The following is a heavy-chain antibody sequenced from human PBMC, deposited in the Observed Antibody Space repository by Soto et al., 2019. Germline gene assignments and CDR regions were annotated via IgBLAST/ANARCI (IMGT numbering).Heavy chain of an antibody. J-gene: IGHJ4*02. CDR3: ARELSRGWELDY. D-gene: IGHD6-19*01. CDR2: FSSVGSNE. Sequence: GGSLRLSCAASGFTFSSYSMHWVRQAPGKGLEWVAVFSSVGSNEHYADSVQGRFTISRDIPKNTLYLQMNSLRAEDTALYYCARELSRGWELDYWGQGTLVTVSS. CDR1: GFTFSSYS. V-gene: IGHV3-30-3*01.